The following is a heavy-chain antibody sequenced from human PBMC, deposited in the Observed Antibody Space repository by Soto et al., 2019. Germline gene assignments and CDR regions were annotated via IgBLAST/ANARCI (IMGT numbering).Heavy chain of an antibody. J-gene: IGHJ6*02. D-gene: IGHD4-17*01. CDR1: GGTFSSYA. V-gene: IGHV1-69*01. CDR3: ASSVTTGTPKWRNYYYYGMDV. CDR2: IIPIFGTA. Sequence: QVQLVQSGAEVKKPGSSVKVSCKASGGTFSSYAISWVRQAPGQGLEWMGGIIPIFGTANYAQKFQGRVTITADESTSTAYMELSSLRSEDTAVYYCASSVTTGTPKWRNYYYYGMDVWGQGTTVTVSS.